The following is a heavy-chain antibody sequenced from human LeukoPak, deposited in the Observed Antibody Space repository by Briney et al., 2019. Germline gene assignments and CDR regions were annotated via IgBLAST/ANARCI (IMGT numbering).Heavy chain of an antibody. V-gene: IGHV4-39*07. CDR1: GGSISSSSYY. J-gene: IGHJ3*02. CDR3: ARGLEWGDGFDI. D-gene: IGHD1-1*01. Sequence: NPSETLSLTCTVSGGSISSSSYYWGWIRQPPGKGLEWIGSIYYSGSTYYNPSLKSRVTISVDTSKNQFSLKLSSVTAADTAVYYCARGLEWGDGFDIWGQGTMVTVSP. CDR2: IYYSGST.